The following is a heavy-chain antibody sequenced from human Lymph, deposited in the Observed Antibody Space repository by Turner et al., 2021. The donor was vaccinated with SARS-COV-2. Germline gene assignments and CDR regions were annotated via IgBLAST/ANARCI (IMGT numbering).Heavy chain of an antibody. CDR3: ARARWLRGEVDY. CDR2: IYYSGRT. J-gene: IGHJ4*02. CDR1: VGSISNYY. D-gene: IGHD5-12*01. V-gene: IGHV4-59*01. Sequence: QVQLQESGPGLVKPSETLYLICSVSVGSISNYYWRWIRQPPGKGLECIGYIYYSGRTNYNPSLKSRVTISVDTSKNQVSLKLSSVTAADTAVYYCARARWLRGEVDYWGQGTLVTVSS.